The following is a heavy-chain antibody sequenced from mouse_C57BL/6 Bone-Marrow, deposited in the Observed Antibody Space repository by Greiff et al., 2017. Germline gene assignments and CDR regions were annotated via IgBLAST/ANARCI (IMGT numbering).Heavy chain of an antibody. CDR3: AESPLYYGSPFYYAMDY. CDR1: GFSLTSYG. Sequence: VQLVESGPGLVQPSQSLSITCTVSGFSLTSYGVHWVRQSPGKGLEWLGVIWRGGSTDYNAAFMSRLSITKDNSKSQVFFKMNSLQADDTAIYYCAESPLYYGSPFYYAMDYWGQGTSVTVSS. J-gene: IGHJ4*01. CDR2: IWRGGST. V-gene: IGHV2-5*01. D-gene: IGHD1-1*01.